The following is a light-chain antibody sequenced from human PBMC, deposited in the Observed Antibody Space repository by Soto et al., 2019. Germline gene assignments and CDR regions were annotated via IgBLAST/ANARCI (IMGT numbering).Light chain of an antibody. V-gene: IGKV1-12*01. J-gene: IGKJ1*01. CDR2: AAS. CDR1: QGISSW. Sequence: DIQMTQSPASVSAAGGDRVTVTCRASQGISSWLAWYQQKPGKAPKLLIYAASTLQGGVPSRFSGSGSGTDFTLTISSLHPEDFATYFCQQSYNTPRTFGQGTKVDIK. CDR3: QQSYNTPRT.